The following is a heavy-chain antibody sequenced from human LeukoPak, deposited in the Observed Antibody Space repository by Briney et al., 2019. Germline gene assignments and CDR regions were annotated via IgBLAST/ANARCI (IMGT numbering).Heavy chain of an antibody. D-gene: IGHD1-14*01. CDR3: ARDGGTSLRYDAFDI. CDR1: GGSFSGYY. CDR2: INHSGST. Sequence: SETLSLTCAVYGGSFSGYYWSWIRQPPGKGLEWIGEINHSGSTNYNPSLKSRVTISVDTSKNQFSLKLSSVTAADTAVHYCARDGGTSLRYDAFDIWGQGTMVTVSS. V-gene: IGHV4-34*01. J-gene: IGHJ3*02.